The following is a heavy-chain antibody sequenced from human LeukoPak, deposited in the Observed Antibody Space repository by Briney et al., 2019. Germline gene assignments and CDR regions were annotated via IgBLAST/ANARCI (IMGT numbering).Heavy chain of an antibody. CDR3: ARAGYSSSWNPNWFDP. V-gene: IGHV3-7*01. J-gene: IGHJ5*02. CDR1: GFTFSSYW. Sequence: GGSLRLSCAASGFTFSSYWMSWVRQAPGKGLEWVANIKQDGSEKYYVDSVKGRFTISRDNAKNSLYLQMNSLRAEDTAVYYCARAGYSSSWNPNWFDPWGQGTLVTVSS. D-gene: IGHD6-13*01. CDR2: IKQDGSEK.